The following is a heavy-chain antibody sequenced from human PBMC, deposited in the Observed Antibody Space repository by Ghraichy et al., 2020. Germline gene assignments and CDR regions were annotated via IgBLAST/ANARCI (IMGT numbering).Heavy chain of an antibody. CDR2: IYHSGNT. CDR1: GGSISSSNW. Sequence: SETLSLTCAVSGGSISSSNWWSWVRQSPGKGLEWIGEIYHSGNTNYNQSLKSRVTMSVDKSKNQLYLKLSTVTAADTAIYYCARDARMKSDDNWFDSWGQGTLVTVAS. J-gene: IGHJ5*01. V-gene: IGHV4-4*02. CDR3: ARDARMKSDDNWFDS. D-gene: IGHD3-16*01.